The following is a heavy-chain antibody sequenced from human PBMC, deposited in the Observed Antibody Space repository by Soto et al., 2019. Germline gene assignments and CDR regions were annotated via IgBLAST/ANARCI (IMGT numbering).Heavy chain of an antibody. Sequence: QVQLVESGGGVVQPGRSLRLSCAASGFTFSSYGMHWVRQAPGKGLKWVAVISYDGSNKYYADSVKGRFTISRDNSKNTLYLQMDSLRAEDTAVYYCAKDDLRYYYDSSGYDYWGQGTLVTVSS. V-gene: IGHV3-30*18. CDR3: AKDDLRYYYDSSGYDY. J-gene: IGHJ4*02. D-gene: IGHD3-22*01. CDR1: GFTFSSYG. CDR2: ISYDGSNK.